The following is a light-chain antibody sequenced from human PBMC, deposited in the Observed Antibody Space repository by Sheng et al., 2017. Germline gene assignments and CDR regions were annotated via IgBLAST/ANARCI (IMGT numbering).Light chain of an antibody. J-gene: IGKJ3*01. V-gene: IGKV1-33*01. CDR1: QDISNY. Sequence: DIQLTQTPSLLSTSVGDRVTITCQASQDISNYLNWYQQKPGKAPKLLIYDASNLETGVPSRFSGSGSGTDFTFTISSLQPEDIATYYCQQYDNLIFTFGPGTKVDIK. CDR2: DAS. CDR3: QQYDNLIFT.